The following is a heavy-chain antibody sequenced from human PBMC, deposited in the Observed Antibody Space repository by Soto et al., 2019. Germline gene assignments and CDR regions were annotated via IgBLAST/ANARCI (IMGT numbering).Heavy chain of an antibody. Sequence: SETLSLTCTVSGGSISSYYWSWSRQPPGQGLEWIGYIQYSGNTYYNPSLQSRPIMSVDTSKNQFSLKVSSVTAADTAVYYCARVGYGSDYWGQGILVTVSS. J-gene: IGHJ4*02. CDR3: ARVGYGSDY. CDR2: IQYSGNT. V-gene: IGHV4-59*01. D-gene: IGHD1-1*01. CDR1: GGSISSYY.